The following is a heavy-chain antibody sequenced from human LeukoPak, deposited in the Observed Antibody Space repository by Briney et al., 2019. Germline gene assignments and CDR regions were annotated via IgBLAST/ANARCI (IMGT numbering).Heavy chain of an antibody. D-gene: IGHD6-19*01. CDR2: IYYTGST. V-gene: IGHV4-61*01. CDR3: AREPSGIAVAGNDF. CDR1: GGSVSSGFYY. J-gene: IGHJ4*02. Sequence: PSETLSLTCTVSGGSVSSGFYYWSWIRQPPGKGLEWIGYIYYTGSTNYNPSLKSRVTTSVDTSKNQFSLKLTSVTAADTAVYYCAREPSGIAVAGNDFWGQGTLVTVSS.